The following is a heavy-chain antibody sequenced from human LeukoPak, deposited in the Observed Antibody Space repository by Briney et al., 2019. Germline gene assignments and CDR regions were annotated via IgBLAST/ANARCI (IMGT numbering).Heavy chain of an antibody. J-gene: IGHJ4*02. Sequence: GGSLRFSCAASGFTFSSYAMSWVRQAPGKGLEWVSAITGSGGSTYYADSVKGRFTISRDNSKNTLYLQMNSLRAEDTAVYYCAKHFHGYSSGPDGYYWGQGTLVTVSS. CDR1: GFTFSSYA. CDR2: ITGSGGST. CDR3: AKHFHGYSSGPDGYY. D-gene: IGHD6-19*01. V-gene: IGHV3-23*01.